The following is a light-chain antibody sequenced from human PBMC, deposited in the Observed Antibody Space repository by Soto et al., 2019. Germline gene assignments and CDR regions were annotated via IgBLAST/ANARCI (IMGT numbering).Light chain of an antibody. CDR2: AAS. CDR3: QQYNEYSAWN. CDR1: QSNNKW. Sequence: DLQMTQSPATLSCRVSDTVSVAGGARQSNNKWLALYQQKPGKAPTLLIYAASILQNGVSSRFSGPASGTEFTLTPGSLRPDDFATSYCQQYNEYSAWNFGQGTKADIK. J-gene: IGKJ1*01. V-gene: IGKV1-5*03.